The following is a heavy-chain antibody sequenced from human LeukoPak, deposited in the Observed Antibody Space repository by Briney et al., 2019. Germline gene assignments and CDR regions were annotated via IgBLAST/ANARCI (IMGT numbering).Heavy chain of an antibody. D-gene: IGHD3-16*01. CDR1: GGSLCSYY. CDR2: IYAGANG. Sequence: SETLSLTCTVSGGSLCSYYWTWIRQPPGKGLEWIGYIYAGANGEYNPFLRSRVTISVDTSKNQFSLNLNSATAADTAVYYCAKGGHYPNIRYDYWGQGALVTISS. CDR3: AKGGHYPNIRYDY. J-gene: IGHJ4*02. V-gene: IGHV4-4*09.